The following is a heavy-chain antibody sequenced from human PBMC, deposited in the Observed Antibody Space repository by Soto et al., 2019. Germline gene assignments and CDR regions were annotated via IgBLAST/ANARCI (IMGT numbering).Heavy chain of an antibody. Sequence: SETLSLTCTVSGGSISSYYWSWIRQPPGQGLEWIGYIYYSGSTNYNPSLKSRVTISVDTSKNQFSLKLSSVTAADTAVYYCARAGTDIVVVPAAIDNWFDPWGQGTLVTVS. CDR2: IYYSGST. D-gene: IGHD2-2*01. J-gene: IGHJ5*02. V-gene: IGHV4-59*01. CDR3: ARAGTDIVVVPAAIDNWFDP. CDR1: GGSISSYY.